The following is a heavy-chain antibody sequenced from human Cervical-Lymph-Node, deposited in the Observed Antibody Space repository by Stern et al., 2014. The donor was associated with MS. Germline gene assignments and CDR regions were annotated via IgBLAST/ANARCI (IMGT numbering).Heavy chain of an antibody. J-gene: IGHJ6*02. CDR3: TSGASSAAWYKHGVDF. CDR2: IIPVCGTP. V-gene: IGHV1-69*01. Sequence: QVQLVQSGAEVQKPGSSVKVSCKASGDTSNTDAIHWVRQAPGQGLEWMGGIIPVCGTPVDAQRVKGRVSIAADESTATDCMELSSLRSDDTAVYDCTSGASSAAWYKHGVDFWGQGTTVTVSS. D-gene: IGHD1-14*01. CDR1: GDTSNTDA.